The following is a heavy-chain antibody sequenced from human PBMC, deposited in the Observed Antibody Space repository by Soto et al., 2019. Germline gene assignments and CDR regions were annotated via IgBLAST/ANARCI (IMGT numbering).Heavy chain of an antibody. CDR1: GFTFSYYW. D-gene: IGHD1-26*01. Sequence: EVQLLESGGGLVQTGESLRLSCAASGFTFSYYWMHWVRQAPGMGLVWVSRIHSDGSSTTYVDSVKGRFTISRDNARNTLYLQMNSLRAEDTAVYYCARGDRGAFDLWGQGTVVTVSS. J-gene: IGHJ3*01. CDR3: ARGDRGAFDL. V-gene: IGHV3-74*01. CDR2: IHSDGSST.